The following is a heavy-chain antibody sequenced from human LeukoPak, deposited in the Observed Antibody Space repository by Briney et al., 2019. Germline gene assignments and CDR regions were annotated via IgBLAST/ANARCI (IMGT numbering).Heavy chain of an antibody. Sequence: GGSLRLSCAASGFTFSSNWMTWVREAPGKGLEWVANIKEDGSDKYYVDSVKGRFTISRDNAKNSLYLQMNSLRAEDTAVYYCARVRSGCYFDYWGQGTLVTVSS. CDR2: IKEDGSDK. CDR1: GFTFSSNW. D-gene: IGHD6-19*01. J-gene: IGHJ4*02. CDR3: ARVRSGCYFDY. V-gene: IGHV3-7*05.